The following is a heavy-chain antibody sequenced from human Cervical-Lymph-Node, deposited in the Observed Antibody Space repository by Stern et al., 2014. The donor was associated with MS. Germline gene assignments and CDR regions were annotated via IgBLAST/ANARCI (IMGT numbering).Heavy chain of an antibody. Sequence: VQLVESGGGVVQPGRSLKLSCAASGFEFSSYGIHWVRQAPGKGLEWVAVIWYDGSKKFYAEFLKGRFTISRDNSKNTGYLQMNSLRAEDTAVYYCTGVNYDILTGYYSDYWGQGTLVTVSS. J-gene: IGHJ4*02. CDR2: IWYDGSKK. CDR3: TGVNYDILTGYYSDY. V-gene: IGHV3-33*01. CDR1: GFEFSSYG. D-gene: IGHD3-9*01.